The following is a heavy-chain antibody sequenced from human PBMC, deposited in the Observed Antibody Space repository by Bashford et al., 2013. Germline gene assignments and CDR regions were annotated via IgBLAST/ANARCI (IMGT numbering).Heavy chain of an antibody. V-gene: IGHV4-61*08. CDR1: GGSISSGDYY. J-gene: IGHJ4*02. D-gene: IGHD6-19*01. Sequence: SETLSLTCTVSGGSISSGDYYWSWIRQPPGKGLEWIGYIYYSGSTNYNPSLKSRVTISVDTSKNQFSLKLSSVTAADTAVYYCAKSKWLAPFDYWGQGTLVTVSS. CDR2: IYYSGST. CDR3: AKSKWLAPFDY.